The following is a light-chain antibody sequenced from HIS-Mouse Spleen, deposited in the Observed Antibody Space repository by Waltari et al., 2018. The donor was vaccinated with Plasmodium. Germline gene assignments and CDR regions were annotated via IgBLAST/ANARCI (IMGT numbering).Light chain of an antibody. V-gene: IGLV2-8*01. CDR1: SSDVGGYNY. CDR3: SSYAGSNNLV. Sequence: QSALTQPPSASGSPGQSVTISCTATSSDVGGYNYVSCYQPHPGKAPKLMIYEVSKRPSGVPDRFSGSKSGNTASLTVSGLQAEDEADYYCSSYAGSNNLVFGGGTKLTVL. CDR2: EVS. J-gene: IGLJ2*01.